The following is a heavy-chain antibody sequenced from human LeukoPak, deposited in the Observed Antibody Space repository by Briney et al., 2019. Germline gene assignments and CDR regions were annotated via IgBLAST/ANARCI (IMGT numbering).Heavy chain of an antibody. Sequence: GGSLRLSCAASGFTFSSSAMSWVRQVPGKGLEWVSGISASGGSTSYADSVRGRFTISRDNSKNTLYLQMNSLRAEDTAVYYCAKDGGSGSYILYYFDYWGQGTLVTVSS. J-gene: IGHJ4*02. CDR2: ISASGGST. CDR3: AKDGGSGSYILYYFDY. CDR1: GFTFSSSA. V-gene: IGHV3-23*01. D-gene: IGHD3-10*01.